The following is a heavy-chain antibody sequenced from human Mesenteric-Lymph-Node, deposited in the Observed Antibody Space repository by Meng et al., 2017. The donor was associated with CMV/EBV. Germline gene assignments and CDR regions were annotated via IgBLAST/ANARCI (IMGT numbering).Heavy chain of an antibody. CDR2: IWYDGNNE. D-gene: IGHD3/OR15-3a*01. V-gene: IGHV3-30*02. CDR3: AVERGIFGLVEDAFAI. CDR1: GFTFSSYG. J-gene: IGHJ3*02. Sequence: GGSLRLSCAASGFTFSSYGMHWVRQAPGKGLEWVAFIWYDGNNEYYTDSVKGRFTISRDNSKNTLYLQMNSLRAEDTAVYYCAVERGIFGLVEDAFAIWGQGTMVTVSS.